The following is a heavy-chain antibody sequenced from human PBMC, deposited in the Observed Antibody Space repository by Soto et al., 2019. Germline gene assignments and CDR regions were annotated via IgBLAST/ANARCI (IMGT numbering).Heavy chain of an antibody. D-gene: IGHD1-1*01. V-gene: IGHV4-4*07. Sequence: SETLSLTCTVSGGSISSYYWSWIRQPAGKGLEWIGRICSSGSTNYNPSLKSRVTMSVDTSKNQFSLKVSSVTAADTAVYYCARDSPVPVVGTYYYYGIDVWGHGTTVTVSS. J-gene: IGHJ6*02. CDR2: ICSSGST. CDR1: GGSISSYY. CDR3: ARDSPVPVVGTYYYYGIDV.